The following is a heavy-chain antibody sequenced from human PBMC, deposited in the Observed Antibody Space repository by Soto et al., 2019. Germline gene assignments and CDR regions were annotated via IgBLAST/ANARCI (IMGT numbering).Heavy chain of an antibody. D-gene: IGHD4-4*01. CDR1: GFTFSTYW. J-gene: IGHJ4*02. CDR3: AGWGGHDYNY. CDR2: INPDGNVG. V-gene: IGHV3-7*03. Sequence: EVQLLGSGGGLVQPGGSLRLSCVGSGFTFSTYWMNWVRQAPGKGLEWVANINPDGNVGTYVDSVRGRFTTSRDNAKNSLYLQMISVRADDTAVYFCAGWGGHDYNYWGQGIMVTVSS.